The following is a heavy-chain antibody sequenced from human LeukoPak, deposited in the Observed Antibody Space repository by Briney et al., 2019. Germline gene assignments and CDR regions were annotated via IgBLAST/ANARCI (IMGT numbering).Heavy chain of an antibody. V-gene: IGHV1-24*01. CDR1: EYTLTELS. J-gene: IGHJ4*02. Sequence: ASVKVSCKVSEYTLTELSMHWVRQAPGKGLEWMGGFDPEDGETIYAQKFQGRVTMTEDTSTDTAYMELSSLRSEDTAVYYCATAMHFYDSSPYYFDYWGQGTLVTVSS. CDR3: ATAMHFYDSSPYYFDY. D-gene: IGHD3-22*01. CDR2: FDPEDGET.